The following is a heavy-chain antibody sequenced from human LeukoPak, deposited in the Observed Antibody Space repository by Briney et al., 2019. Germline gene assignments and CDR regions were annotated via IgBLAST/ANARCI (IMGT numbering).Heavy chain of an antibody. J-gene: IGHJ4*02. D-gene: IGHD3-16*01. CDR3: AKGNDSVWGSYRVSLDY. Sequence: SVKVSCKASGYTFTAYHIHWVRQAPGQGLEWMGWINANSGGTNYAQSFQDRVTMTRDTSISTAYMELSRLTSDDAAVYYCAKGNDSVWGSYRVSLDYWGQGTPVTVSS. V-gene: IGHV1-2*02. CDR1: GYTFTAYH. CDR2: INANSGGT.